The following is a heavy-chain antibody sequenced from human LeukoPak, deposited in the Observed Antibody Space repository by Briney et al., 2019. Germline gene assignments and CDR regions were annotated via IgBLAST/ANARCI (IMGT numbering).Heavy chain of an antibody. CDR3: ARGRGNHPYFDF. CDR1: RFTFSDSG. Sequence: PGGSLRLSCAASRFTFSDSGMHWVRPAPGKGLEGVAFIWDDGSNKYYADSVKGRFTISRDNSMNTLYVQMNSLRAEDTAVYYCARGRGNHPYFDFWGQGTLVTVSS. J-gene: IGHJ4*02. V-gene: IGHV3-33*01. D-gene: IGHD1-14*01. CDR2: IWDDGSNK.